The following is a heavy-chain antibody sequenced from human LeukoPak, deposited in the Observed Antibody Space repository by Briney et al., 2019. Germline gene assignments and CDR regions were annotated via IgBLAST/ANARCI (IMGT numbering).Heavy chain of an antibody. J-gene: IGHJ3*02. CDR3: AKDPHGATRGDDAFDI. V-gene: IGHV3-30*02. CDR1: GFTFSSYG. CDR2: IRYDGSNK. Sequence: GGSLRLSCAASGFTFSSYGMHWVRQAPGKGLEWVAFIRYDGSNKYYADSVKGRFTISRDNSKNTLYLQMNSLRAEDTAVYYCAKDPHGATRGDDAFDIWGQGTMVTVSS. D-gene: IGHD1-26*01.